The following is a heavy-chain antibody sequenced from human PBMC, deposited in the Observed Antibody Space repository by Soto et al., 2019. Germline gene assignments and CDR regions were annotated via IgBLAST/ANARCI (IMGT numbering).Heavy chain of an antibody. CDR2: ISTGSGGST. V-gene: IGHV3-23*01. D-gene: IGHD3-10*01. CDR1: GFTFSSYA. J-gene: IGHJ6*03. Sequence: EVLLLESGGGLVQPGGSLRLSCAASGFTFSSYAMSWVRQAPGKGLEWVSAISTGSGGSTYYADSVKGRFTISRDNSKNTLYLQMNSLRAEDTAVYYCAKDCLVRGVTHMDGWGKGTTVTFSS. CDR3: AKDCLVRGVTHMDG.